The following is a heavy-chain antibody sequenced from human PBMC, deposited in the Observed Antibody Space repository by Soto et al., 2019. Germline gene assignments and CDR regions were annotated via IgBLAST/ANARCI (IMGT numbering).Heavy chain of an antibody. V-gene: IGHV1-69*13. D-gene: IGHD6-6*01. J-gene: IGHJ6*02. CDR3: PSASAAPIYSSSSVYYYYGMDV. CDR2: IIPIFGTA. Sequence: SVKVSCKASGGTFSSYAIRWVRQAPGQGLEWMGGIIPIFGTANYAQKFQGRVTITADESTSTAYMEPRSLRSEDTAVYYCPSASAAPIYSSSSVYYYYGMDVWGQGTTVTVSS. CDR1: GGTFSSYA.